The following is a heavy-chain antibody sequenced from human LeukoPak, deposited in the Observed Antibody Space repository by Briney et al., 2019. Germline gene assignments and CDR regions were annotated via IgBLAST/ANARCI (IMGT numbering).Heavy chain of an antibody. CDR3: AREDYYGSGSYYNVFDY. D-gene: IGHD3-10*01. CDR1: GYTFTGYY. J-gene: IGHJ4*02. V-gene: IGHV1-2*06. CDR2: INPNSGGT. Sequence: GASVKVSCKASGYTFTGYYMHWVRQAPGQGLEWMGRINPNSGGTNYAQKFQGRVTMTRDTSISTAYMELSRLRSDDTAVYYCAREDYYGSGSYYNVFDYWGQGTLVTVSS.